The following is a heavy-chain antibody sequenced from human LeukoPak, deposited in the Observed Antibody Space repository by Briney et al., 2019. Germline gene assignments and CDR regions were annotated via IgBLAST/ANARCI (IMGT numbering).Heavy chain of an antibody. CDR3: ARSSDSSGYYDYFDY. J-gene: IGHJ4*02. CDR1: GYSFTSYW. V-gene: IGHV5-51*01. CDR2: IYPGDSDT. D-gene: IGHD3-22*01. Sequence: GESLKISCKGSGYSFTSYWIGWVRQMPGKGLEWMAIIYPGDSDTRHSPSLQGQVTISADKSISTAYLQWSSLKASDTAMYYCARSSDSSGYYDYFDYWGQGTLVTVSS.